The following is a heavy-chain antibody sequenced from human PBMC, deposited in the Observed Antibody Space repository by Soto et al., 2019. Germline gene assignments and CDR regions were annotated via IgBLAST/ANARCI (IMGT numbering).Heavy chain of an antibody. Sequence: PSETLSLTCTVSGGSISSGGYYWSWIRQHPGKGLEWIGYIYYSGSTYYNPSLKSRVTISVDTSKNQFSLKLSSVTAADTAVYYCAVTMGPYYYYGMDVWGQGTTVTVSS. CDR2: IYYSGST. D-gene: IGHD3-10*01. V-gene: IGHV4-31*03. J-gene: IGHJ6*02. CDR1: GGSISSGGYY. CDR3: AVTMGPYYYYGMDV.